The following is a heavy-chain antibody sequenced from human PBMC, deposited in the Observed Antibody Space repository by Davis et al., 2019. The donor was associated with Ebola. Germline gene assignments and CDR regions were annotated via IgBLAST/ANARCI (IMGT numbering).Heavy chain of an antibody. CDR2: INPNSGGT. J-gene: IGHJ5*02. CDR1: GGTFSSYA. D-gene: IGHD3-10*01. CDR3: ARVLWFGELMGDSDRNWFDP. V-gene: IGHV1-2*02. Sequence: ASVKVSCKASGGTFSSYAISWVRQAPGQGLEWMGWINPNSGGTNYAQKFQGRVTMTRDTSISTAYMELSRLRSDDTAVYYCARVLWFGELMGDSDRNWFDPWGQGTLVTVSS.